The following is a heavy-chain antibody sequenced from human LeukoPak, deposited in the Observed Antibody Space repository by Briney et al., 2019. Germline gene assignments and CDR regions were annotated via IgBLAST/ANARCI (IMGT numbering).Heavy chain of an antibody. CDR2: IYSGGST. CDR1: GFTVSSNY. CDR3: AKGTGYCDSSGYDPFDI. D-gene: IGHD3-22*01. Sequence: GGSLRLSCAASGFTVSSNYMSWVRQAPGKGLEWVSVIYSGGSTYYADSVKGRFTISRDNFKNTLYLQMNSLRAEDTAVYYCAKGTGYCDSSGYDPFDIWGQGTMVTVSS. J-gene: IGHJ3*02. V-gene: IGHV3-53*01.